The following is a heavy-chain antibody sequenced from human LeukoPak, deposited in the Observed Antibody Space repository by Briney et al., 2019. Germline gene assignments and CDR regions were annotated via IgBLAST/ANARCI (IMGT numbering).Heavy chain of an antibody. CDR1: GFTFSSYG. J-gene: IGHJ4*02. Sequence: QSGGSLRLPCAASGFTFSSYGMHWVRQAPGKGLEWVAVISYDGSNKYYADSVKGRFTISRDNSKNTLYLQMNSLRAEDTAVYYCAKYSELWNDIDYWGQGTLVTVSS. CDR2: ISYDGSNK. V-gene: IGHV3-30*18. CDR3: AKYSELWNDIDY. D-gene: IGHD1-1*01.